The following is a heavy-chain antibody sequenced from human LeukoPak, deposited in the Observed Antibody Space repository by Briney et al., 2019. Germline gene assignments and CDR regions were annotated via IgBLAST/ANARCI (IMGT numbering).Heavy chain of an antibody. D-gene: IGHD6-19*01. CDR3: ARDGSGWSAEYFQH. CDR1: GYTFTSYA. J-gene: IGHJ1*01. V-gene: IGHV7-4-1*02. CDR2: INTNTGNP. Sequence: ASVTVSCKASGYTFTSYAMNWVRQAPGQGLEWMGWINTNTGNPTYAQGFTGRFVFSLDTSVSTAYLQISSLKAEDTAVYYCARDGSGWSAEYFQHWGQGTLVTVSS.